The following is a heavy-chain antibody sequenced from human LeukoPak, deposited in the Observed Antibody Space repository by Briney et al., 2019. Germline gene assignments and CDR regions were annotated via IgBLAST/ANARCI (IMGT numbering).Heavy chain of an antibody. Sequence: SETLSLTCTVSGGSISSYYWSWIRPPPGKGLEWIGYIYYSGSTNYNPSLKSRVTISVDTSKNQFSLKLSSVTAADTAVYYCARGGDLGYCSSTSCSNWFDPWGQGTLVTVSS. D-gene: IGHD2-2*01. CDR1: GGSISSYY. V-gene: IGHV4-59*01. CDR3: ARGGDLGYCSSTSCSNWFDP. CDR2: IYYSGST. J-gene: IGHJ5*02.